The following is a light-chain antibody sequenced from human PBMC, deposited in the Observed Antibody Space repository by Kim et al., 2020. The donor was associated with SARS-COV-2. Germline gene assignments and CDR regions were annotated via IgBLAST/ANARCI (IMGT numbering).Light chain of an antibody. Sequence: GQAITISCTGTSCDVGGYNYVSWYQQHPGKAPKLMIYDVSNRPSGVSNRFSGSKSGNTASLTISGLQAADEADYYCSSYTSSSTVVFGGGTQLTVL. J-gene: IGLJ2*01. CDR3: SSYTSSSTVV. V-gene: IGLV2-14*03. CDR1: SCDVGGYNY. CDR2: DVS.